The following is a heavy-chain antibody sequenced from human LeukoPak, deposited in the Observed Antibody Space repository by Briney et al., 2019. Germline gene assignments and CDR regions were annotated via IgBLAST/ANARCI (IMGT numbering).Heavy chain of an antibody. CDR1: GFTFSSYA. V-gene: IGHV3-30-3*01. CDR2: ISYDGSNK. CDR3: ARDLLIYDSSGYYSAGDY. Sequence: PGGSLRLSCAASGFTFSSYAMHWVRQAPGKGLEWVAVISYDGSNKYYADSVKGRFTISRDNSKNTLYLQMNSLRAEDTAVYYCARDLLIYDSSGYYSAGDYWGQGTLVTVSS. J-gene: IGHJ4*02. D-gene: IGHD3-22*01.